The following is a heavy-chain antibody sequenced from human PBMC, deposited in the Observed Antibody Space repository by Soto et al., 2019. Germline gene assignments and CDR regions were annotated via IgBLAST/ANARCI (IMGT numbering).Heavy chain of an antibody. V-gene: IGHV3-73*01. Sequence: PGGSLRLSCAASGFTFSGSAMHWVRQASGKGLEWVGRIRSKANSYATAYAASVKGRFTISRDDSKNTAYLQMNSLKTEDTAVYYCTRHVAAAGTVDWFDPRGQGTLVTVSS. D-gene: IGHD6-13*01. CDR2: IRSKANSYAT. CDR1: GFTFSGSA. J-gene: IGHJ5*02. CDR3: TRHVAAAGTVDWFDP.